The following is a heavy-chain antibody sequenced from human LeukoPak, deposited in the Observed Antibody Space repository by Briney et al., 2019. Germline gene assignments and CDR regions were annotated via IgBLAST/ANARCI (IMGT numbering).Heavy chain of an antibody. CDR2: INPNSGGT. Sequence: ASVKVSCKASVYTFTGYYMHWVRQAPGQGLGWMGWINPNSGGTNYAQKFQGRVTMTRDTSISTAYMELSRLRSDDTAVYYCARLSPFRAAGQIFDYWGQGTLVTVSS. J-gene: IGHJ4*02. CDR1: VYTFTGYY. D-gene: IGHD6-13*01. V-gene: IGHV1-2*02. CDR3: ARLSPFRAAGQIFDY.